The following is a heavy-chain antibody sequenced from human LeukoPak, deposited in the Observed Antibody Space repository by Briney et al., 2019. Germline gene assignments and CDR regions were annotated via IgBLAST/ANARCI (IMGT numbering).Heavy chain of an antibody. CDR3: ASRGYSSGWYYFDY. CDR2: INPNSGGT. J-gene: IGHJ4*02. V-gene: IGHV1-2*02. Sequence: ASLKVSCKASVYTFTAYYMHWVRQAPGQGLECMGGINPNSGGTKYAQKFQGRVTMTRDTSISTAYMELSRLRSDDTAVYYCASRGYSSGWYYFDYWGQGTLVTVSS. CDR1: VYTFTAYY. D-gene: IGHD6-19*01.